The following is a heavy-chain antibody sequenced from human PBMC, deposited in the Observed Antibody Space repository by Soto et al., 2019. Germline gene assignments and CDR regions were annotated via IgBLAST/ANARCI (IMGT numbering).Heavy chain of an antibody. CDR3: ASLPNCSGGSCNDY. D-gene: IGHD2-15*01. CDR2: INSDGSST. V-gene: IGHV3-74*01. Sequence: EVQLVESGGGLVQPGGSLRLSCAASGFTFSSYWMHWVRQAPGKGLVWVSRINSDGSSTSYVDSVKGRFTISRDNAKNTLYLQMNSLRAEDTAVYYCASLPNCSGGSCNDYWGQGTLVTVSS. J-gene: IGHJ4*02. CDR1: GFTFSSYW.